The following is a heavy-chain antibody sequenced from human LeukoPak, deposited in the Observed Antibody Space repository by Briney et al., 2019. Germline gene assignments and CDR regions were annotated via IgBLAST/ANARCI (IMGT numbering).Heavy chain of an antibody. CDR1: GSSIGRHY. CDR3: VRRDSGWNYFDY. Sequence: SETLSLTCSVSGSSIGRHYWTWIRQPPGKGLEWIGYTHFSGSSNYNPSLKSRATTSLDTSKDHLSLNLTSVLDADTAIYYCVRRDSGWNYFDYWGQGILVTVSS. D-gene: IGHD5-12*01. V-gene: IGHV4-59*08. CDR2: THFSGSS. J-gene: IGHJ4*02.